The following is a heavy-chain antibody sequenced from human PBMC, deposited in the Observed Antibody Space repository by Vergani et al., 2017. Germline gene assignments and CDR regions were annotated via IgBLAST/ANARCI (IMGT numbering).Heavy chain of an antibody. D-gene: IGHD1-26*01. CDR1: GYTFTGYY. Sequence: QVQLVQSGAEVKKPGASVKVSCKASGYTFTGYYMHWVRQAPGQGLEWMGWINPNSGGTNYAQKFQGRVTMTRDTSISTAYMELSRLRSDDTAGYYCAREGSIVGAKSPRWFDPWGQGTLVTVSS. CDR2: INPNSGGT. CDR3: AREGSIVGAKSPRWFDP. V-gene: IGHV1-2*02. J-gene: IGHJ5*02.